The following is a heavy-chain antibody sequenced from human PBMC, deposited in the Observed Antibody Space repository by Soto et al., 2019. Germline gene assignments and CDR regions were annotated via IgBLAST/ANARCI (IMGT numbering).Heavy chain of an antibody. D-gene: IGHD1-1*01. CDR1: GFTVSSNY. CDR2: IYSGGST. J-gene: IGHJ4*02. CDR3: ARMTGTADGKDY. Sequence: GGSLRLSCAASGFTVSSNYMSWVRQAPGKGLEWVSVIYSGGSTYYADSVKGRFTISRDNSKNTLYLQMNSLRAEDTALYYCARMTGTADGKDYRAQGTLVTVSS. V-gene: IGHV3-66*01.